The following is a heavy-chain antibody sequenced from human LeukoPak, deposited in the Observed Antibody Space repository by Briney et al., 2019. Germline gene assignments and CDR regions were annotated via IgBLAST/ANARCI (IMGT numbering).Heavy chain of an antibody. Sequence: SETLSLTCTVSGGSISSYYWNWIRQPAEKGLEWIGYIYYSGSTNYNPSLKSRVTISVDTSKNQFSLKLSSVTAADTAVYYCARERRSSGYYSRIFDYWGQGTLVTVSS. CDR1: GGSISSYY. D-gene: IGHD3-22*01. V-gene: IGHV4-59*01. CDR2: IYYSGST. J-gene: IGHJ4*02. CDR3: ARERRSSGYYSRIFDY.